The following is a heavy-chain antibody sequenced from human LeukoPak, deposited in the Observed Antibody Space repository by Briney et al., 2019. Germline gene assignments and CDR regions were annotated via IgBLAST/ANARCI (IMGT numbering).Heavy chain of an antibody. Sequence: GGSLRLSCAASGFTFSSYAMSWVCQAPGKGLEWVSAISGSGGSTYYADSVKGRFTISRDNSKNTLYLQMNSLRAEDTAVYYCAKELVRYFDWLPGSDYYYGMDVWGQGTTVTVSS. CDR2: ISGSGGST. V-gene: IGHV3-23*01. CDR1: GFTFSSYA. D-gene: IGHD3-9*01. CDR3: AKELVRYFDWLPGSDYYYGMDV. J-gene: IGHJ6*02.